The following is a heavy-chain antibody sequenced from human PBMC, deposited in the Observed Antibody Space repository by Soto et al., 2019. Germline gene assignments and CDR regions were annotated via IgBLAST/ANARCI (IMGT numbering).Heavy chain of an antibody. CDR3: ARAGSYFSVGAFDI. J-gene: IGHJ3*02. CDR1: GFTFSSYG. D-gene: IGHD1-26*01. V-gene: IGHV3-33*01. Sequence: PGGSLRLSCAASGFTFSSYGMHWVRQAPGKGLEWVAVIWYDGSNKYYADSVKGRFTISRDNSKNTLYLQMNSQRAEDTAVYYCARAGSYFSVGAFDIWGQGTMVTVSS. CDR2: IWYDGSNK.